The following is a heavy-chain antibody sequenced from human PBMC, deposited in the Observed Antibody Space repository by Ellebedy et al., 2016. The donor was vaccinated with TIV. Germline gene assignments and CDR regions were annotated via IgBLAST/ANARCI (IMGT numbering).Heavy chain of an antibody. Sequence: ASVKVSCKASGYTFTSYYMHWVRQAPGQGLEWMGIINHSGGSTSSAQTFQGRVTMTWDTSTSTVYMQLSSLRSEDTAVYQCAREAYYYDSSGYSHPRGSDYYGMDVWGQGTTVTVSS. D-gene: IGHD3-22*01. V-gene: IGHV1-46*01. J-gene: IGHJ6*02. CDR2: INHSGGST. CDR3: AREAYYYDSSGYSHPRGSDYYGMDV. CDR1: GYTFTSYY.